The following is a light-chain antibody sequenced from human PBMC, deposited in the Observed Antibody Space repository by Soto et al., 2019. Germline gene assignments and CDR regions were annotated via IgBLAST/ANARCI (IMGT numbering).Light chain of an antibody. CDR3: QQRSSRNT. J-gene: IGKJ2*01. CDR2: DGS. V-gene: IGKV3-11*01. Sequence: EIVMTQSPGTLSLSPGERATISCRASQVIGSRYLAWYHQKSGQAPRLLMYDGSNRATGIPTRCSGSGSGTDFKLTNSRLEAEDFGIYYYQQRSSRNTFGQGTKLEIK. CDR1: QVIGSRY.